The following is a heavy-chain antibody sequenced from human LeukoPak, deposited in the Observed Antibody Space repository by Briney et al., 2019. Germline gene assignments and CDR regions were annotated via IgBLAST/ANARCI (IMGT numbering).Heavy chain of an antibody. CDR2: IYPGDSDT. CDR1: GYSFTSYW. Sequence: GESLKISCKGSGYSFTSYWIGWVRQMPGKGLEWMGIIYPGDSDTRYSPSFQGQVTISADKSISTAYLQWSSLKASDTAMYYCALVVPLRGNAFDIWGQGTMVTVSS. D-gene: IGHD2-15*01. CDR3: ALVVPLRGNAFDI. V-gene: IGHV5-51*01. J-gene: IGHJ3*02.